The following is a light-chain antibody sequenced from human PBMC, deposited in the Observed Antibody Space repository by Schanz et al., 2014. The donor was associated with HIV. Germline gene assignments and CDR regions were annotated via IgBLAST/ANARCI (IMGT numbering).Light chain of an antibody. CDR3: QQYNNWPWT. CDR1: QSVSGF. Sequence: EIVLTQSPGTLSLSPGERATLSCRASQSVSGFLAWYQQKPGQAPRLLIYGASSRATGIPDRFSGSGSGTVFTLTISRLEPEDFAVYYCQQYNNWPWTFGQGTRV. J-gene: IGKJ1*01. CDR2: GAS. V-gene: IGKV3-20*01.